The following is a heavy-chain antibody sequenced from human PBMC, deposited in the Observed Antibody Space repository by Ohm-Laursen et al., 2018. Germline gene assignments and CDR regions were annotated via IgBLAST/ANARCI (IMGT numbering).Heavy chain of an antibody. CDR1: GGSISSYY. V-gene: IGHV4-59*01. CDR2: IYSSGST. CDR3: ARDRYFYDSSGYSWYFDL. J-gene: IGHJ2*01. Sequence: GTLSLTCTVSGGSISSYYWSWIRQPPGKGLEWIGYIYSSGSTNYNPSLKSRVTISADTSKNRFSLKLSSVTAADTAVYYCARDRYFYDSSGYSWYFDLWGRGTLVTVSS. D-gene: IGHD3-22*01.